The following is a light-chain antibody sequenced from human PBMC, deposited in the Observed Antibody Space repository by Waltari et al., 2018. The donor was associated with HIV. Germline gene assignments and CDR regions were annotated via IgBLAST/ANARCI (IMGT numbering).Light chain of an antibody. CDR1: NSNIGTNS. J-gene: IGLJ3*02. CDR2: RNN. Sequence: QPVLTQPPSASGTPGHGVTIACSGSNSNIGTNSVYWYQHLPGMAPKLLIYRNNRRPSPIPDRFSGSRSGTSASLAISGIRSEDEADYYCATWDDSLIWVFGGETKLTVL. V-gene: IGLV1-47*01. CDR3: ATWDDSLIWV.